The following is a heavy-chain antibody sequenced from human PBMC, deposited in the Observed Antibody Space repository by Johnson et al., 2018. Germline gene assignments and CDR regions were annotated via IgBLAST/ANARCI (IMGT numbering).Heavy chain of an antibody. CDR2: IIGSGGST. D-gene: IGHD2-2*01. CDR1: GFTFSNYA. CDR3: AKDQLLFDYYYYYMDV. Sequence: VQLVESGGGLVQPGGSLRLSCAASGFTFSNYAMSWVRQAPGKGLEWVSTIIGSGGSTDYADSVKGRFPISRNNSKNTLSLQMNSLRAEDTAVFYCAKDQLLFDYYYYYMDVWGKGTTVTVSS. V-gene: IGHV3-23*04. J-gene: IGHJ6*03.